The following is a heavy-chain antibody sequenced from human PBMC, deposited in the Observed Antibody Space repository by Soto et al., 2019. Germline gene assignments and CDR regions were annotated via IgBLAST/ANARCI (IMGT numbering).Heavy chain of an antibody. Sequence: QVRLQESGPGLVKPSETLSLTCTVSGGSISGFYWSWIRQPPGKGLEWIGYVNDRGNTNYNPSLKSRVTISVDTSKNQFSLKLSSVTAADTAVYYCARDFPTAGYGSGWYDYWGQGTLVTVSS. J-gene: IGHJ4*02. D-gene: IGHD6-19*01. CDR1: GGSISGFY. CDR3: ARDFPTAGYGSGWYDY. V-gene: IGHV4-59*01. CDR2: VNDRGNT.